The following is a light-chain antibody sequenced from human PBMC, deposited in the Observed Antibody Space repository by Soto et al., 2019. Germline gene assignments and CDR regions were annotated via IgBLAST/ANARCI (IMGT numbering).Light chain of an antibody. CDR3: QQYGSSPRT. Sequence: EIVLTQTPGTLSLSPGERATLSCRASQSVSSYLAWYQQKPGQAPRLLIHGASSRATGIPDRFSGSGSGTDFTLTINRLEPEDFAVYYCQQYGSSPRTLGGGTKVEIK. CDR2: GAS. V-gene: IGKV3-20*01. CDR1: QSVSSY. J-gene: IGKJ4*01.